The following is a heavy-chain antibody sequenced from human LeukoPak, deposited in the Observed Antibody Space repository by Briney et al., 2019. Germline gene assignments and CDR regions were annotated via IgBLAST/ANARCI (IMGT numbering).Heavy chain of an antibody. D-gene: IGHD2-15*01. J-gene: IGHJ4*02. V-gene: IGHV3-30*02. CDR2: IQSDGNNR. CDR3: AKDSAVVESGGFFDY. CDR1: GFTLSSYG. Sequence: GGSLRLSCAASGFTLSSYGMHWVRQAPGKGLEWVAFIQSDGNNRYYADSLKGRFTISRDTSKNTLYLQMNSLRAEDTAVYYCAKDSAVVESGGFFDYWGQGTLVTVSS.